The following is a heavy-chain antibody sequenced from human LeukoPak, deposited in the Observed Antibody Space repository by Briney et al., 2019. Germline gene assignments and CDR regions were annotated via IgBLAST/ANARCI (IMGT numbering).Heavy chain of an antibody. CDR2: IYSGGST. Sequence: GGSLRLSCAASGFTVSSNYMSWVRQAPGKGLEWVSVIYSGGSTYYADSVKGRFTISRDNSKNTLYLQMNSLRAEDTAVYYCARDETGTTGCNPWGQGTLVTVSS. V-gene: IGHV3-66*01. D-gene: IGHD1-1*01. CDR1: GFTVSSNY. J-gene: IGHJ5*02. CDR3: ARDETGTTGCNP.